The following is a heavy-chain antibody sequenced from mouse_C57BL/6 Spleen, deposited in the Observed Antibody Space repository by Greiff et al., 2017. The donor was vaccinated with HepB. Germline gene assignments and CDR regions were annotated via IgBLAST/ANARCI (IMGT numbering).Heavy chain of an antibody. D-gene: IGHD1-1*01. J-gene: IGHJ4*01. CDR2: TFYSGIT. V-gene: IGHV3-3*01. CDR3: ARAQTTPSDGLDAMDY. CDR1: GFSINSDCY. Sequence: EVKLQESGPSLVRPSQTLSLTCTVTGFSINSDCYWIWIRQFPGNKLEYIGYTFYSGITYYNPTLESRTYITRDTSKNQFSLNLSSVTTEDTATYYCARAQTTPSDGLDAMDYWGQGTSVTVSS.